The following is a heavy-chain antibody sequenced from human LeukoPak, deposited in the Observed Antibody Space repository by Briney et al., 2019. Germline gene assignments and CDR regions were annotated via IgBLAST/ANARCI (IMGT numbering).Heavy chain of an antibody. Sequence: SETLSLTCTVSGGSISSYYWSWIRQPPGKGLEWIGYIYYSGSTNYNPSLKSRVTISVDTSKNQFSLKLSSVTAADAAVYYCARLRNYDFWSGTITHYGMDVWGQGTTVTVSS. J-gene: IGHJ6*02. CDR2: IYYSGST. CDR3: ARLRNYDFWSGTITHYGMDV. V-gene: IGHV4-59*01. D-gene: IGHD3-3*01. CDR1: GGSISSYY.